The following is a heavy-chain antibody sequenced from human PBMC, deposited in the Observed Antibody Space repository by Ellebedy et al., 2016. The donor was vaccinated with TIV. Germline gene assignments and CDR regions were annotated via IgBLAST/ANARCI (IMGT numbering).Heavy chain of an antibody. CDR3: TRDLSLELRAFDI. J-gene: IGHJ3*02. CDR1: GFTFSSYN. D-gene: IGHD4-23*01. Sequence: GESLKISCAASGFTFSSYNMIWVRQAPGKGLEWVSYIGTSGSFIQYADSVKGRFTISRDNAKNSLYLQLNSLRAEDTAVYYCTRDLSLELRAFDIWGQGTMVTVSS. CDR2: IGTSGSFI. V-gene: IGHV3-21*01.